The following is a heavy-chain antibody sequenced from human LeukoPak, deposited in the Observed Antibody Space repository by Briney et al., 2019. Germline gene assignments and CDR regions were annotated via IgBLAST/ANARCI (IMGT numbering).Heavy chain of an antibody. V-gene: IGHV1-18*01. CDR1: GYSFTNYG. CDR3: ARERGGVGFKGDY. D-gene: IGHD2-15*01. CDR2: ISPYNGDT. J-gene: IGHJ4*02. Sequence: ASVKVSCRASGYSFTNYGISWVRQAPRQGLQWMGWISPYNGDTKYARKLQGRVTMTTDTSTSTVYMELRSLTSDDTAVYYCARERGGVGFKGDYWGQGTLVTVSS.